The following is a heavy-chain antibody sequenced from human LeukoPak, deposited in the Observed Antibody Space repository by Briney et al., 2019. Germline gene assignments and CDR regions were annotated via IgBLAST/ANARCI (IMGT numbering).Heavy chain of an antibody. D-gene: IGHD3-3*01. V-gene: IGHV3-7*01. CDR2: MKQDGSEI. CDR3: ARDMGSGYPHFDY. Sequence: GGSLRLSCAASGFTLSNYWMSWVRQAPGKGLEWVANMKQDGSEIHYVDSVKGRFTISRDNAKNSLYLQMNSLRVEDTAVYYCARDMGSGYPHFDYWGQGTLVTVSS. CDR1: GFTLSNYW. J-gene: IGHJ4*02.